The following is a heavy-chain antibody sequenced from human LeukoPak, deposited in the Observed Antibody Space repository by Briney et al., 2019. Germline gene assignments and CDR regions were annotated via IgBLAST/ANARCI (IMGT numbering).Heavy chain of an antibody. Sequence: GGSLRLSCAASGFIFSSYAMSWVRQAPGKGLEWVSVISGSGDSTCYADSAKGRFTISRDNSKNTLYLQMNSLRAEDTAVYYCAIRDGGHFDYWGQGTLVTVSS. V-gene: IGHV3-23*01. D-gene: IGHD3-16*01. CDR3: AIRDGGHFDY. J-gene: IGHJ4*02. CDR2: ISGSGDST. CDR1: GFIFSSYA.